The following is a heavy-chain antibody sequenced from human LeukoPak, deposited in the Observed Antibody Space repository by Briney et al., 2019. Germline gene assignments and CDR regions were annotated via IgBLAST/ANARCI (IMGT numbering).Heavy chain of an antibody. J-gene: IGHJ6*02. CDR1: GFTFSNAW. Sequence: GGSLRLSCAASGFTFSNAWMSWVRQAPRKGLEWVGRIKSKTDGGTTDYAAPVNGRFTISRDDSKNTLYLQMNSLKTEDTAVYYCTKATTVTNYYYYGMDVWGQGTTVTVSS. CDR2: IKSKTDGGTT. V-gene: IGHV3-15*01. CDR3: TKATTVTNYYYYGMDV. D-gene: IGHD4-17*01.